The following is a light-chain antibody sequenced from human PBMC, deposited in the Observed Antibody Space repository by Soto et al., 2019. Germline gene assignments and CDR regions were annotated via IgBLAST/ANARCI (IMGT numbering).Light chain of an antibody. CDR2: GAS. Sequence: EIVLTQSPGTLSLSPGERATLCCRASQSLSNSELAWYQQKPGQAPRLLIYGASNRATGIPARFSGSGSGTDFTLSISGLEPEDFAVYSCQQYGTLPWTFGQGTKVDIK. CDR1: QSLSNSE. CDR3: QQYGTLPWT. J-gene: IGKJ1*01. V-gene: IGKV3-20*01.